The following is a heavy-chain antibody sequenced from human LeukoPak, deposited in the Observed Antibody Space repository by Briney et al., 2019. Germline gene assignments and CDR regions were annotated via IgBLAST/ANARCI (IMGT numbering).Heavy chain of an antibody. D-gene: IGHD2-21*02. V-gene: IGHV1-2*02. Sequence: ASVKVSCKASGYTFTGYYLHWVRQAPGQGLEWMGWISPNTDDTKYAQKFQDRVTMTRDTSTSTAYMELRSLRSDDTAVYYCARVLVTLDAFDIWGQGTMVTVSS. CDR3: ARVLVTLDAFDI. CDR2: ISPNTDDT. J-gene: IGHJ3*02. CDR1: GYTFTGYY.